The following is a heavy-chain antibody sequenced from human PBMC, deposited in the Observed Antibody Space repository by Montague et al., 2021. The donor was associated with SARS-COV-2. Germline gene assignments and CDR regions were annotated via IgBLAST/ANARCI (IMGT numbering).Heavy chain of an antibody. V-gene: IGHV4-31*03. CDR3: ARGSRQWLVRPPHYYYFDY. CDR1: GGSISSGGYY. D-gene: IGHD6-19*01. CDR2: IYYRGST. J-gene: IGHJ4*02. Sequence: TLSLTCTVSGGSISSGGYYWSWIRQHPGKGLEWIGYIYYRGSTNYXPSLKSRVTISVDTSKNQFSLKLSSVTAADTAVYYCARGSRQWLVRPPHYYYFDYWGQGTLVTVSS.